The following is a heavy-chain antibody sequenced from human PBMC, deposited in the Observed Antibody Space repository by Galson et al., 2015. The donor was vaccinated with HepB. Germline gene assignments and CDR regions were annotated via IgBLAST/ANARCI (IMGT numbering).Heavy chain of an antibody. CDR3: ARAANGMGSSSLWGDYYGMDV. J-gene: IGHJ6*02. D-gene: IGHD6-13*01. Sequence: SLRLSCAASGFTFSSYGMHWVRQAPGKGLEWVAVIWYDGSNKYHADSVKGRFTISRDNSKNTLYLQMNSLRAEDTAVYYCARAANGMGSSSLWGDYYGMDVWGQGTTVTVSS. CDR2: IWYDGSNK. V-gene: IGHV3-33*01. CDR1: GFTFSSYG.